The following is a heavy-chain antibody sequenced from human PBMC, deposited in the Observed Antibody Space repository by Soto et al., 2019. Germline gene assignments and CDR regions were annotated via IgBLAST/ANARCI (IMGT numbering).Heavy chain of an antibody. J-gene: IGHJ3*02. V-gene: IGHV3-48*02. CDR3: ARDCPAGAI. Sequence: EVQLVESGGGLVQPGGSLRLSCAASGFTFSSYGMNWVRQAPGKGLEWVSYISLSSSTIYYSDSVKGRFTISRDNAKNSLYLQRNSLGDEDTAVYYCARDCPAGAIWGQGTMVTVSS. CDR2: ISLSSSTI. CDR1: GFTFSSYG.